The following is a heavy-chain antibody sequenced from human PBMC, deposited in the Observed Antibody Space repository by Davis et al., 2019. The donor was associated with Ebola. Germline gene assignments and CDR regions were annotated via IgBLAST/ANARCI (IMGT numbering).Heavy chain of an antibody. CDR1: GGSFSGYY. V-gene: IGHV4-34*01. CDR2: INHSGST. J-gene: IGHJ5*02. CDR3: ARGAMVRGVTIRYNWFDP. D-gene: IGHD3-10*01. Sequence: PSETLSLTCAVYGGSFSGYYWSWIRQPPGKGLEWIGEINHSGSTNYNPSLKSRVTISVDTSKNQFSLKLSSVTAADTAVYYCARGAMVRGVTIRYNWFDPWGQGTLVTVSS.